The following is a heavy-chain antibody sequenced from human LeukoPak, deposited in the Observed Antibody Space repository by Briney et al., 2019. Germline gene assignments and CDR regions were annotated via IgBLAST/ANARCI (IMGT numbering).Heavy chain of an antibody. Sequence: GGSLRLSCAASGFTFSSHSMNWVRQAPGKGLEWVSSISSSSSYIYYADSVKGRFTISRDNAKNSLYLQMNSLRAEDTAVYYCARARVSYFDHWGQGTLVTVSS. CDR1: GFTFSSHS. D-gene: IGHD5/OR15-5a*01. CDR2: ISSSSSYI. CDR3: ARARVSYFDH. V-gene: IGHV3-21*01. J-gene: IGHJ4*02.